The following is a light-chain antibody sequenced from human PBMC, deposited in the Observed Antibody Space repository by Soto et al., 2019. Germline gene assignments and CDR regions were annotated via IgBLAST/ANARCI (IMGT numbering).Light chain of an antibody. Sequence: EIVMTQSPDTLFVLPGERVTLSCRASHSVITNLAWYQHKPGQAPRLLIYGASTRAAGIPARFSGSGSGTECTLTISSLQSEDFAFYSCQQYNDWPLPTFGGGTKVEIK. CDR3: QQYNDWPLPT. CDR2: GAS. J-gene: IGKJ4*01. V-gene: IGKV3-15*01. CDR1: HSVITN.